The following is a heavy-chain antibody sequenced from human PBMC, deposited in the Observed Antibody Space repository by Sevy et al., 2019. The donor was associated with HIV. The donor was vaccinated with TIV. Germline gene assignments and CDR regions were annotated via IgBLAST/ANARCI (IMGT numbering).Heavy chain of an antibody. CDR2: IHHSGSI. D-gene: IGHD1-26*01. CDR1: DYSISSGDY. Sequence: SETLSLTCGVSDYSISSGDYWGWIRQPPGKGLEWLGSIHHSGSIYYNPSLNSRVIISVDTSKNQFSLKLHSVTAADTAVYYCARGGSIVTARDYFDHWGQGVLVTVSS. CDR3: ARGGSIVTARDYFDH. J-gene: IGHJ4*02. V-gene: IGHV4-38-2*01.